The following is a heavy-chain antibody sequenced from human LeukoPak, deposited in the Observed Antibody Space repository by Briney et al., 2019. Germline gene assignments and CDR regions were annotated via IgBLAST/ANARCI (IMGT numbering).Heavy chain of an antibody. CDR1: GGSISTYY. CDR2: ISYTVTS. D-gene: IGHD2-2*01. V-gene: IGHV4-59*01. CDR3: ARDLGYCSSTSCYPWFDP. Sequence: SETLSLTCTVSGGSISTYYWSWIRQPPGKGLEWIGYISYTVTSYYNPSLKSRVTISVDTSKNQFSLKLSSVTAADTAVYYCARDLGYCSSTSCYPWFDPWGQGTLVTVSS. J-gene: IGHJ5*02.